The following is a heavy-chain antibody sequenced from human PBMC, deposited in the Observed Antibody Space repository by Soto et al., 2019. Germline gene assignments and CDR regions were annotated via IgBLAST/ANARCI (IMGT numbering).Heavy chain of an antibody. J-gene: IGHJ4*02. CDR1: GFTFSPFW. V-gene: IGHV3-30-3*01. Sequence: GGSLRLSCAASGFTFSPFWMHWVRQAPGKGLEWVSVMTDDGSNKYYADSVKGRFTISRDNSKNTLYLQMNSLRAEDTAVYYCARVPSSSGRAHFDYWGQGTLVTVSS. D-gene: IGHD2-15*01. CDR3: ARVPSSSGRAHFDY. CDR2: MTDDGSNK.